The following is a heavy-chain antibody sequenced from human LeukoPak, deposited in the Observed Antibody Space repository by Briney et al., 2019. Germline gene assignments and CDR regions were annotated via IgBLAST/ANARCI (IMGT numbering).Heavy chain of an antibody. CDR1: GGSISGYFY. D-gene: IGHD3-22*01. CDR3: ARQFYYDSESYFVDY. Sequence: SETLSLTCTVSGGSISGYFYWTWIRQPPGKGLEWIGYISYSGSTSYNPSLKSRVTMSVDTSKKQFSLKLSSMTAADTAVYYCARQFYYDSESYFVDYWGQGILVTVSS. J-gene: IGHJ4*02. V-gene: IGHV4-30-4*01. CDR2: ISYSGST.